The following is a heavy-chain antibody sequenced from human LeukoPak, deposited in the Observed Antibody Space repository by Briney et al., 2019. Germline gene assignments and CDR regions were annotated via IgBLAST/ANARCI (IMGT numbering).Heavy chain of an antibody. Sequence: GGSLRLSCAASGFTFSSYGMHWVRQAPGKGLEWVAVISYDGSNKYYADSVKGRFTISRDNSKNALYLQMNSLRAEDTAVYYCAKVFRFGESYYYYYGMDVWGQGTTVTVSS. D-gene: IGHD3-10*01. CDR1: GFTFSSYG. J-gene: IGHJ6*02. V-gene: IGHV3-30*18. CDR2: ISYDGSNK. CDR3: AKVFRFGESYYYYYGMDV.